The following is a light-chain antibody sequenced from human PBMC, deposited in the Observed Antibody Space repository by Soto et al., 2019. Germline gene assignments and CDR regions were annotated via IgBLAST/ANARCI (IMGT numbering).Light chain of an antibody. J-gene: IGKJ1*01. Sequence: DIQMTQSPSTLSASAGDKVTITCRASPRLRRRLAWYQLTRGKAPKLLIFKEFSLDSGVSSRFSGSGSGTKFTLTISSLHPGDFATYYCQQYNTYPWTVGQGTKVNIK. CDR1: PRLRRR. V-gene: IGKV1-5*03. CDR3: QQYNTYPWT. CDR2: KEF.